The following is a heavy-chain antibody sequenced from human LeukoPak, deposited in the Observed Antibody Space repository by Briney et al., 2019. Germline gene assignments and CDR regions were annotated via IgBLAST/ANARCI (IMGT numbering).Heavy chain of an antibody. V-gene: IGHV4-39*01. CDR3: ARLWRAAIDY. D-gene: IGHD1-1*01. CDR2: VYYNVNT. CDR1: GASISSSSYY. J-gene: IGHJ4*02. Sequence: SETLSLTCTVSGASISSSSYYWGYCRQPRGKGLELIGIVYYNVNTYYNPSLKTPATISADTSKNQFSLKLTSVTAADTAVYYCARLWRAAIDYGGQGTLVAVSS.